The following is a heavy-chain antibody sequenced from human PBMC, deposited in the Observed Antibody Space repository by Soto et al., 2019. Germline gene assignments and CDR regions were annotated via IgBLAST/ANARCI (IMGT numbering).Heavy chain of an antibody. D-gene: IGHD6-13*01. J-gene: IGHJ6*02. Sequence: SETLSLTCTVSGGSISSGDYYWSWIRQPPGKGLEWIGYIYYSGSTYYNPSLKSRVTISVDTSKNQFSLKLSSVTAADTAVYYCARGQLAAGAYYYGMDVWGQGTTVTVSS. V-gene: IGHV4-30-4*01. CDR2: IYYSGST. CDR3: ARGQLAAGAYYYGMDV. CDR1: GGSISSGDYY.